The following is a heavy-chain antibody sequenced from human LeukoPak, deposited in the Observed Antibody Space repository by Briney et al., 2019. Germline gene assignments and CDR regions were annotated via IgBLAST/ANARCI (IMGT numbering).Heavy chain of an antibody. D-gene: IGHD2-2*01. V-gene: IGHV1-24*01. CDR3: AKDGLGYCSSTSCYVNWFDP. CDR1: GYTLTELS. J-gene: IGHJ5*02. Sequence: ASVKVSCKVSGYTLTELSMHWVRQAPGKGLEWMGGFDPEDGETIYAQKFQGRVTMTEDTSTDTAYMELSSLRSEDTAVYYCAKDGLGYCSSTSCYVNWFDPWGQGTLVTVSS. CDR2: FDPEDGET.